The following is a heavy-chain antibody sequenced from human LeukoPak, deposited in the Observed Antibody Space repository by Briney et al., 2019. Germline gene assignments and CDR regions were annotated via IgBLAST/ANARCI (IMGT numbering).Heavy chain of an antibody. CDR2: MNPNSGNT. CDR1: GYTFTSYD. D-gene: IGHD3-10*01. CDR3: ARGSVLLWFGELFLTARSKYYYYYYGMDV. J-gene: IGHJ6*02. V-gene: IGHV1-8*01. Sequence: ASVKVSCKASGYTFTSYDINWVRQATGQGLEWMGWMNPNSGNTGCAQKFQGRVTMTRNTSISTAYMELSSLRSEDTAVYYCARGSVLLWFGELFLTARSKYYYYYYGMDVWGQGTTVTVSS.